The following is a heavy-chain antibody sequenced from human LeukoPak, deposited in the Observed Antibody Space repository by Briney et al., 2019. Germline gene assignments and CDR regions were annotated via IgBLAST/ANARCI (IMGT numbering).Heavy chain of an antibody. J-gene: IGHJ5*01. CDR1: GFTFSPYW. CDR3: ARDLSQTSGRYDS. V-gene: IGHV3-74*01. D-gene: IGHD6-19*01. CDR2: IDSDGTII. Sequence: PGGSLRLSCAAPGFTFSPYWMHWVRQAPGKGLVWVSRIDSDGTIINYADSVKGRFTISRDNARNTLFLQMNSLTVEDTAVYYCARDLSQTSGRYDSWGQGTLVTVSS.